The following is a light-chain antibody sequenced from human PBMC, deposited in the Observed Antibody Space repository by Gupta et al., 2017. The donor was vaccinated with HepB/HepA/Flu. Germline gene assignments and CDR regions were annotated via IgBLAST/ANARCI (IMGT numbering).Light chain of an antibody. Sequence: DIVLTQSPATLSLSPGERATLSCRASQSVNSDLAWYQQKPGKAPRRLIYDTSNRATGIPARFGGSGSGTDFTLTISSLEPEDFAVYYCQQRYNWPRTFGEGTQVQIK. V-gene: IGKV3-11*01. CDR2: DTS. CDR1: QSVNSD. CDR3: QQRYNWPRT. J-gene: IGKJ4*02.